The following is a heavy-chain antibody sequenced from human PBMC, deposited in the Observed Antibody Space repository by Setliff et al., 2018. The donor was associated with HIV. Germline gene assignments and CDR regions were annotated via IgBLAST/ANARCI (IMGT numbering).Heavy chain of an antibody. CDR3: ARIRGSSGYFQEYYFEF. CDR1: GDSVSRYY. Sequence: PSETLSLTCTVSGDSVSRYYWSWIRQSPGKGPQWVSGIDWSGGRTGSADSAKGRFSISRDNAKNSLYLQMNSLRAEDTALYYCARIRGSSGYFQEYYFEFWGQGTLVTVSS. D-gene: IGHD5-12*01. CDR2: IDWSGGRT. V-gene: IGHV3-20*04. J-gene: IGHJ4*02.